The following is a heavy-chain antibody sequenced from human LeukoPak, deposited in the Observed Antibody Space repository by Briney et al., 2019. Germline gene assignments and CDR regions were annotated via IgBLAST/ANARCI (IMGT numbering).Heavy chain of an antibody. J-gene: IGHJ4*02. V-gene: IGHV3-23*01. D-gene: IGHD1-26*01. CDR1: GFTFTSYS. CDR2: TSDRGDYT. Sequence: GGSLRLSCAASGFTFTSYSMSWVRQAPGKGLEWVSGTSDRGDYTYYADSVKGRFTISRDNSKNTPYLQMNSLRAEDTALYFCAKKAQYNGNYPLDYWGQGTLVTVSS. CDR3: AKKAQYNGNYPLDY.